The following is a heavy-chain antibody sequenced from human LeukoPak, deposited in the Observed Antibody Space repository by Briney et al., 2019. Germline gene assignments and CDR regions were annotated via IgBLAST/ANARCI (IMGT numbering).Heavy chain of an antibody. Sequence: GGSLRLSCAVSGFTFSSYAMSWVRQAPGKGLEWVSGISGSGGRTYYADSVKGRFTISRDNSKNTLHLQMNSLRAEDTAVYHCARMGDHILTGGDYWGQGTLVTVSS. CDR1: GFTFSSYA. D-gene: IGHD3-9*01. V-gene: IGHV3-23*01. CDR3: ARMGDHILTGGDY. CDR2: ISGSGGRT. J-gene: IGHJ4*02.